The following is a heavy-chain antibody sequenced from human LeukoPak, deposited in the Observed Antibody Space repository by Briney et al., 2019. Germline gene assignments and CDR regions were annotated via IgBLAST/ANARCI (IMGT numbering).Heavy chain of an antibody. Sequence: GESLQISCKGSGYIFTNYWIGWVRQMPGKGLEWMGIIYPGDSDTRYSPSFQGQVTISADKSISTAYLQWSSLKASDTAMYYCARMVEQWLYYYFDYWGQGTLVTVSS. CDR2: IYPGDSDT. V-gene: IGHV5-51*01. D-gene: IGHD6-19*01. CDR1: GYIFTNYW. CDR3: ARMVEQWLYYYFDY. J-gene: IGHJ4*02.